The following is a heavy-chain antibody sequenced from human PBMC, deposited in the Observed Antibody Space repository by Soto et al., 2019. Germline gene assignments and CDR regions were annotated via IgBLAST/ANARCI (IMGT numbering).Heavy chain of an antibody. J-gene: IGHJ4*02. D-gene: IGHD1-26*01. CDR1: GYSLTSLD. CDR3: ARGVSAGVDY. CDR2: MEPSTGTT. Sequence: ASVKVSCKASGYSLTSLDINWVRQTAGQGLEWMGWMEPSTGTTGYAQKFQGRVTMTRDTSIDTAYMELTTLTSDDTAFYYCARGVSAGVDYSDPATLRTVSS. V-gene: IGHV1-8*01.